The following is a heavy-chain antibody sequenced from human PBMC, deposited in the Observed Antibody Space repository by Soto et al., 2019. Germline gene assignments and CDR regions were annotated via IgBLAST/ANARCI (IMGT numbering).Heavy chain of an antibody. CDR2: IYPGDSDT. J-gene: IGHJ4*02. CDR3: ARQRTSSWYGLSDY. CDR1: GDSSTSYW. Sequence: GEPLKISCKGSGDSSTSYWIGWVRQIPGKGLEWMGIIYPGDSDTRYRPSLQGQFTLSADKSISTAYLQWSSLKASDTAMYYCARQRTSSWYGLSDYWGQGTLVTAPQ. D-gene: IGHD6-13*01. V-gene: IGHV5-51*01.